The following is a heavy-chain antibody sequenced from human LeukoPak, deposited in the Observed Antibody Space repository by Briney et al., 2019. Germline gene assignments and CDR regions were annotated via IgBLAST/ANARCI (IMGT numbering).Heavy chain of an antibody. Sequence: SETLSLTCTVSGGSISSGASDWGWIRQHPKRGLEWVGYINHSGSTYYNPSLGSRVTMSVDTSKNQFSLKLSSVTAADTAVYYCARVRRGGAIGFGYWGQGTLVTVSS. V-gene: IGHV4-31*03. J-gene: IGHJ4*02. D-gene: IGHD3-10*01. CDR2: INHSGST. CDR1: GGSISSGASD. CDR3: ARVRRGGAIGFGY.